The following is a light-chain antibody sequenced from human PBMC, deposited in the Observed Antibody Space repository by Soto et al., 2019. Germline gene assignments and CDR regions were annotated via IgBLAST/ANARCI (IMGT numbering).Light chain of an antibody. CDR3: QQYKNWPLT. Sequence: VMTQSPATLSVSPGGRATLSCRASQSVSSNLAWYQQKPGQAPRLLIYGASTRATGFPARFSGSGSGTEFTLTISSLQSEDFAVYYCQQYKNWPLTFGGGTRVEIK. J-gene: IGKJ4*01. CDR2: GAS. V-gene: IGKV3-15*01. CDR1: QSVSSN.